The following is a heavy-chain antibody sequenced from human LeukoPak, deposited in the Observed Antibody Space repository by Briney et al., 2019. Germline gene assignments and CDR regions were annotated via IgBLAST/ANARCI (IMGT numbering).Heavy chain of an antibody. J-gene: IGHJ5*01. V-gene: IGHV3-9*01. CDR3: APYSSSTGFYF. D-gene: IGHD6-6*01. CDR1: GFTFDDYA. CDR2: ISWNSGSI. Sequence: SLRLSCAASGFTFDDYAMHWVRQAPGKGLEWVSGISWNSGSIGYADSVKGRFTISRDNAKNSLYLQMNSLRAEDTALYYCAPYSSSTGFYFWGQGTLVTVSS.